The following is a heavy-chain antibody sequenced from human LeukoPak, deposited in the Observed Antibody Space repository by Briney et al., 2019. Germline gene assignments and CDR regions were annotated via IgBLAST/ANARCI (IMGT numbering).Heavy chain of an antibody. CDR2: ISSSSSTI. J-gene: IGHJ4*02. D-gene: IGHD6-19*01. V-gene: IGHV3-48*01. Sequence: GGSLRLSCAASGFTFSSYSMNWVRQAPGKGLEWVSYISSSSSTIYYADSVKGRFTISRDNAKNSLYLQMNSLRAEDTAVYYCAGAEQWLERDYWGQGTLVTVSS. CDR1: GFTFSSYS. CDR3: AGAEQWLERDY.